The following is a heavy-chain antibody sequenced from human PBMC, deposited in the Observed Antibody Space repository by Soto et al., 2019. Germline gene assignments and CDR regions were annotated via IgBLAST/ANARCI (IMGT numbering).Heavy chain of an antibody. Sequence: QVQLQESGPGLVKPSGTLSLTCAVSGGSISSSNWWRWVRQPPGKGLEWIGEIYHSGSTNYNPSLKNRVTISVDKSKNPFSLKLSSVTAADTAVYYCARVAYCGGDCYGYGMDVWGQGTTVTVSS. V-gene: IGHV4-4*02. CDR2: IYHSGST. J-gene: IGHJ6*02. CDR1: GGSISSSNW. CDR3: ARVAYCGGDCYGYGMDV. D-gene: IGHD2-21*02.